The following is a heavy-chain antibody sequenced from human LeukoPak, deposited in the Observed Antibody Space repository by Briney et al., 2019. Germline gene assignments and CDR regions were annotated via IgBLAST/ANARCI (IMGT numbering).Heavy chain of an antibody. V-gene: IGHV1-69*13. Sequence: SVKVSCKASGGTFSSYAISWVRQAPGQGLEWMGGIIPIFGTANYAQKFQGRVTITADESTSTAYMELSSLRSEDTAVYYCAKQYSSSWYYYYYMDVWGKGTTVTISS. D-gene: IGHD6-13*01. CDR2: IIPIFGTA. CDR3: AKQYSSSWYYYYYMDV. J-gene: IGHJ6*03. CDR1: GGTFSSYA.